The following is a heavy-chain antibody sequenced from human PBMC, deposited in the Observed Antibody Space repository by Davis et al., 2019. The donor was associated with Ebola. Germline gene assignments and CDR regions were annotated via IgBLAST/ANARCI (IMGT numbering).Heavy chain of an antibody. V-gene: IGHV3-7*03. Sequence: GGSLRLSCAASGFTFSDYYMSWIRQAPGKGLEWVANIKQDGSEKYYVDSVKGRFTISRDNAKNSLYLQMNSLRVDDTAVYYCTTSAEHYWYFDVWGRGTLVTVSS. CDR1: GFTFSDYY. J-gene: IGHJ2*01. CDR3: TTSAEHYWYFDV. CDR2: IKQDGSEK. D-gene: IGHD1/OR15-1a*01.